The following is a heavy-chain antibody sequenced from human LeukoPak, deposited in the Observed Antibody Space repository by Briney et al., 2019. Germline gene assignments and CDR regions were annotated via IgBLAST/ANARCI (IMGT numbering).Heavy chain of an antibody. J-gene: IGHJ4*02. Sequence: PGGSLRLSCAASAFSLNAYNMNWVRQAPGKGLEWVSSISYTGTYIYYADSVKGRFTISRDNSKNTLYLQMNSLRAEDTAVYYCAKGETGYYYGSGAGDYFDYWGQGTLVTVSS. V-gene: IGHV3-21*01. CDR1: AFSLNAYN. CDR3: AKGETGYYYGSGAGDYFDY. CDR2: ISYTGTYI. D-gene: IGHD3-10*01.